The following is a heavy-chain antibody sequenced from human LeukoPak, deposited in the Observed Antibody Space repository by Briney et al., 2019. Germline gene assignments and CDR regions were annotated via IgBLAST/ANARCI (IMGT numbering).Heavy chain of an antibody. CDR2: ISYDGSNK. V-gene: IGHV3-30*19. Sequence: GRSLRLSCAASGFTFSSYGMHWVRQAPGKGLEWVAVISYDGSNKYYADSVKGRFTISRDNSKNTLYLQMNSLRAEDTAVYYCARVLGYCSGGSCYPDEYYFDYWGQGTLVTVSS. J-gene: IGHJ4*02. CDR1: GFTFSSYG. D-gene: IGHD2-15*01. CDR3: ARVLGYCSGGSCYPDEYYFDY.